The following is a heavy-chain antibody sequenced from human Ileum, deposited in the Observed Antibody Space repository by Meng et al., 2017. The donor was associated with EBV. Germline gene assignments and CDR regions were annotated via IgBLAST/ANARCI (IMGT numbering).Heavy chain of an antibody. V-gene: IGHV4-61*01. J-gene: IGHJ4*02. CDR1: GGSVSISSYY. CDR2: IYYSGTT. Sequence: QGQVPESAPGLVKPSETLALTCTVSGGSVSISSYYWSWIRQPPGKGLEWIGYIYYSGTTNYNPSLESRVTISVDTSKNQFSLKLRSVAASDTAVYYCARGWDTAMDSGWGQGTLVTVSS. CDR3: ARGWDTAMDSG. D-gene: IGHD5-18*01.